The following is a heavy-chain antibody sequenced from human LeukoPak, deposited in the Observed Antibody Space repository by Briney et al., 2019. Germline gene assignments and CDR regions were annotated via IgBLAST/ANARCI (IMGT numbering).Heavy chain of an antibody. Sequence: SQTLSLTCTVSGGSINSVDYYWTWIRQHPGKGLEWIGYVSYSGITHYNPSLKSRLTISVDTSKNQFSLKLSSVTAADTAVYYCARGDTRRYDFWSAFDYWGQGTLVTVSS. D-gene: IGHD3-3*01. CDR3: ARGDTRRYDFWSAFDY. CDR1: GGSINSVDYY. V-gene: IGHV4-31*03. J-gene: IGHJ4*02. CDR2: VSYSGIT.